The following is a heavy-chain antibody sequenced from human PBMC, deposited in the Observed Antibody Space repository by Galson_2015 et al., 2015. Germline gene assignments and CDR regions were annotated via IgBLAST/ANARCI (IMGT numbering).Heavy chain of an antibody. CDR3: AKDSKVFCLVVVLASRPQAGCYFDL. CDR2: FLGSGGNT. Sequence: SLRLSCAASGFTFGSYAMNWVRQAPGKGLEWVSSFLGSGGNTYYADSVKGRFTISRDNSKNTLFLQMNSLRVDDTATYYCAKDSKVFCLVVVLASRPQAGCYFDLWGRGTLVTVSS. V-gene: IGHV3-23*01. CDR1: GFTFGSYA. J-gene: IGHJ2*01. D-gene: IGHD2-15*01.